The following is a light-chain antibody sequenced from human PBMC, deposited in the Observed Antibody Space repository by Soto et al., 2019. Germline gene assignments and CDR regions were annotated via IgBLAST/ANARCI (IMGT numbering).Light chain of an antibody. CDR2: HTS. CDR3: QQHANWLLT. V-gene: IGKV3-15*01. Sequence: EIVMTQSHTTLSVSPGERATLSCMASQSVSSNLAWYQQKPGQAPRLLIYHTSTRATGVPARFSGSGSGTDFTLTISSLEPEDFAVYYCQQHANWLLTFGGVTKVDNK. J-gene: IGKJ4*01. CDR1: QSVSSN.